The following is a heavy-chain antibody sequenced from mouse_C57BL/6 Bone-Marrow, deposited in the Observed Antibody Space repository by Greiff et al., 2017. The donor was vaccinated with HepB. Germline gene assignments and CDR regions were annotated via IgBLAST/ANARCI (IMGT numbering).Heavy chain of an antibody. J-gene: IGHJ3*01. CDR2: LDPENGDT. D-gene: IGHD1-1*01. V-gene: IGHV14-4*01. CDR3: TTHPDYDGSSWFAY. CDR1: GFNIKDDY. Sequence: EVQLQQSGAELVRPGASVKLSCTASGFNIKDDYMHWVKQRPEQGLEWIGWLDPENGDTEYASKFQGKATITADPSSNTAYLQLSSLTSEDTAVYYCTTHPDYDGSSWFAYWGQGTLVTVSA.